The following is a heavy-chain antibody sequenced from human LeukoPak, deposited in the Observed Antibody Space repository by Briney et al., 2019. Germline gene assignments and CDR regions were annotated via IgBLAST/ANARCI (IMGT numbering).Heavy chain of an antibody. CDR1: GYTFTSYY. V-gene: IGHV1-46*01. Sequence: ASVKVSCKASGYTFTSYYMHWVRQAPGQGLEWMGIINPSGGSTSYAQKFQGRVTMTRDMSTSTVYMELSSLRSEDTAVYYCAKAMSRKSFDYWGQGTLVTVSS. CDR3: AKAMSRKSFDY. J-gene: IGHJ4*02. D-gene: IGHD6-13*01. CDR2: INPSGGST.